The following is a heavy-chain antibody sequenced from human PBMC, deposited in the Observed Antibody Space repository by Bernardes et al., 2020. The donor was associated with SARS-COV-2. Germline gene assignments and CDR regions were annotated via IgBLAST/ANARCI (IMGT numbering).Heavy chain of an antibody. V-gene: IGHV1-18*01. CDR2: ISGYNGNK. Sequence: ASVKVSCKASGYTSTSYGISWVRQAPGQGLEWMGWISGYNGNKNYAQNFQGRVTMTTDTSTSTAYMELRSLRSDDTAVYYCARERYYDSSSYYDAWEYFQHWGQGTLVTVSS. CDR3: ARERYYDSSSYYDAWEYFQH. D-gene: IGHD3-22*01. J-gene: IGHJ1*01. CDR1: GYTSTSYG.